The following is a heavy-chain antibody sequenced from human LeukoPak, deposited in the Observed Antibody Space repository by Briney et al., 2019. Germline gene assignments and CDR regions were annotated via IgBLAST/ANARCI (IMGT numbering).Heavy chain of an antibody. CDR3: ARGGFGELLPFNY. V-gene: IGHV4-61*02. CDR2: IYTSGST. J-gene: IGHJ4*02. D-gene: IGHD3-10*01. Sequence: SETLSLTCTVSDGSISSASYYWSWIRQLAGEGLEWIGRIYTSGSTHYNPSLKSRLTMSVDTSKNQFSLKLSSVTAADTAVYYCARGGFGELLPFNYWGQGTLVTVSS. CDR1: DGSISSASYY.